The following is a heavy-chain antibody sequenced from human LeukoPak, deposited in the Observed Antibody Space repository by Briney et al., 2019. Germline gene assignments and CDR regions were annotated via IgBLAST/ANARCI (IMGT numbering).Heavy chain of an antibody. V-gene: IGHV1-2*02. CDR3: ARSPSFSEAMTTQLDY. D-gene: IGHD5-18*01. Sequence: ASVKVSCKASGYTFTGYYMHWVPQAPGQGLEWMGWINDNSGGTNYAQKFQGRVTMTRDTSISTAYMELSRLRSDDTAVYYCARSPSFSEAMTTQLDYWGQGTLVTVSS. CDR1: GYTFTGYY. CDR2: INDNSGGT. J-gene: IGHJ4*02.